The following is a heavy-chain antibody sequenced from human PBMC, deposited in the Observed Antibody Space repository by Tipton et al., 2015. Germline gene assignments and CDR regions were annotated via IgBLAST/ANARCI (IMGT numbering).Heavy chain of an antibody. J-gene: IGHJ2*01. CDR3: EREVWNDLFYFDL. D-gene: IGHD1-1*01. CDR2: VDYTGTT. CDR1: GGSISPFY. V-gene: IGHV4-59*01. Sequence: TLSLTCPVSGGSISPFYWSWIRQPPGKGLEWIGFVDYTGTTSYNPSLQSRVTISVDTSKNQLSLNLNSVSAADTAVYFCEREVWNDLFYFDLWGRGTLVTVSA.